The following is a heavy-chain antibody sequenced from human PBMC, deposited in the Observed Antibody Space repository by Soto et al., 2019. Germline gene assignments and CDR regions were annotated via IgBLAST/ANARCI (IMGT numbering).Heavy chain of an antibody. V-gene: IGHV4-34*01. J-gene: IGHJ3*02. CDR2: INHSGST. Sequence: SETLSLTCAVYGGSFSGYYWSWIRQPPGKGLEWIGEINHSGSTNYNPSLKSRVTISVATTKNQFSLKLSSGTAADTAVYYCARVLVSAAKAAFDIWGQGTMVTVSS. CDR1: GGSFSGYY. D-gene: IGHD2-2*01. CDR3: ARVLVSAAKAAFDI.